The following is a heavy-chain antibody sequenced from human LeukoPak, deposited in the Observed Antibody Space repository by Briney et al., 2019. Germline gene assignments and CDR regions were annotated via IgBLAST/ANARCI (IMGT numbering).Heavy chain of an antibody. CDR3: ARGGNGYTSSWLDY. V-gene: IGHV4-61*08. D-gene: IGHD6-13*01. J-gene: IGHJ4*02. CDR1: GGSISSGDYY. CDR2: IYYSGST. Sequence: SQTLSLTCTVSGGSISSGDYYWSWIRQPPGKGLEWIGYIYYSGSTNYNPSLKSRVTISVDTSKNQFSLKVTSVTAADTAVYYCARGGNGYTSSWLDYWGQGTLVTVSS.